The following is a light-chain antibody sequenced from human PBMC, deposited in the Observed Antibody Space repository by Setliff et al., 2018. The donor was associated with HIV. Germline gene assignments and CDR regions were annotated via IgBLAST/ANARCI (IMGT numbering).Light chain of an antibody. J-gene: IGKJ5*01. CDR2: WAS. V-gene: IGKV4-1*01. CDR1: QSVLYSFNNNNY. Sequence: DIVMTQSPDSLAVSLGERATINCKSSQSVLYSFNNNNYLAWFQQKLGQPPKLLIYWASTRESGVPDRFSGSGSGTDFTLTISSLQAEDVAVYYCQQYYSTPPTFGQGTRLEIK. CDR3: QQYYSTPPT.